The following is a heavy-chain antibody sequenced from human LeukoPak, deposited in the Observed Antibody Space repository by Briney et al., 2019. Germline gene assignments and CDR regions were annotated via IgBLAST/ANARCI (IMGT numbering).Heavy chain of an antibody. CDR3: ARGKNNVLRYFDY. CDR1: GGSISSYY. V-gene: IGHV4-59*01. Sequence: SETLSLTCTVSGGSISSYYWSWIRQPPGKALEWIGYIYYRGGTNYNPSLKSRVTISVDTSKTQFSLKLTSVTAADTAVYYCARGKNNVLRYFDYRGQGTLVTVSS. J-gene: IGHJ4*02. D-gene: IGHD1/OR15-1a*01. CDR2: IYYRGGT.